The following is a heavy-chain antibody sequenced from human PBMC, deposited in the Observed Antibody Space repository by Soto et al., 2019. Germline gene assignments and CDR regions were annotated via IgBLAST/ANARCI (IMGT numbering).Heavy chain of an antibody. CDR1: GFTFSSYS. V-gene: IGHV3-48*02. J-gene: IGHJ6*02. CDR3: ARELDDYGDCCYYGMDV. Sequence: GGSLRLSCAASGFTFSSYSMNWVRQAPGKGLEWVSYISSSSSTIYYADSVKGRFTISRDNAKNSLYLQMNSLRDEDTAVYYCARELDDYGDCCYYGMDVWGQGTTVTVSS. D-gene: IGHD4-17*01. CDR2: ISSSSSTI.